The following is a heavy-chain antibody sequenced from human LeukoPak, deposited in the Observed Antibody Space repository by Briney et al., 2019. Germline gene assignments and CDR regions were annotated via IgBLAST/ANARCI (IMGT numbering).Heavy chain of an antibody. CDR2: ISHRGTT. V-gene: IGHV4-38-2*02. D-gene: IGHD1-1*01. CDR3: TRERAGTIVDD. CDR1: GYSVSAGYY. J-gene: IGHJ4*02. Sequence: SETLSLTCAVSGYSVSAGYYWGWIRQSPGKGLEWIGSISHRGTTYHNPSLKSRIIISLDTSKNQFSLSLTSVTAADTATYYCTRERAGTIVDDWGQGTLVTVSS.